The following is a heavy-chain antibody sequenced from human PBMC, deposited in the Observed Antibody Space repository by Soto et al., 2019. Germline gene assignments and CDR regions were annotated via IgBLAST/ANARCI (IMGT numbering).Heavy chain of an antibody. V-gene: IGHV1-18*01. Sequence: QVQLVQSGAEVKKPGASVKVSCKASGYTFTSYGISWVRQAPGQGLEWMGWISAYNGNTNYAQKLQGRVTMTTDTSPSTAYRVMSIMRSDDTAVYDCTHDLAAAGPFDSWGQGTLVTVSS. CDR3: THDLAAAGPFDS. CDR1: GYTFTSYG. CDR2: ISAYNGNT. J-gene: IGHJ4*02. D-gene: IGHD6-13*01.